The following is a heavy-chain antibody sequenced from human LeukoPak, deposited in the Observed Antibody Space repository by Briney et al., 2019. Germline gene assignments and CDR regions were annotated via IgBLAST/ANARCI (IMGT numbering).Heavy chain of an antibody. CDR2: IYYSGST. J-gene: IGHJ4*02. D-gene: IGHD6-13*01. Sequence: SETLSLTCTVSGGPISSYYWSWIRQPPGKGLEWIGYIYYSGSTNYNPSLKSRVTISVDTSKNQFSLKLSSVTAADTAVYYCARAHRAAAGNYYFDYWGQGTLVTVSS. CDR3: ARAHRAAAGNYYFDY. V-gene: IGHV4-59*01. CDR1: GGPISSYY.